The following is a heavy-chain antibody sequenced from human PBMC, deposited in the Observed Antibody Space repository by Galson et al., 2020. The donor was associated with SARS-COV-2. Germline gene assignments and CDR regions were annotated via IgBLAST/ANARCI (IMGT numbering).Heavy chain of an antibody. D-gene: IGHD4-17*01. J-gene: IGHJ4*02. CDR1: GFTFSNAW. CDR3: TTDLHDYGDLDY. CDR2: IKSKTDGGTT. V-gene: IGHV3-15*01. Sequence: GESLKISCAASGFTFSNAWMSWVRQAPGKGLEWVGRIKSKTDGGTTDYAAPVKGRFTISRDDSKNTLYLQMNSLNTEDTAVYYCTTDLHDYGDLDYWGQGTLVTVSS.